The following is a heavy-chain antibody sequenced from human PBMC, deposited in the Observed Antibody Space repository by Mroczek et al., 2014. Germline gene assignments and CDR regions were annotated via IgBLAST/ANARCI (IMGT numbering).Heavy chain of an antibody. V-gene: IGHV4-61*02. J-gene: IGHJ4*02. CDR3: ARAPGTISSTSYYFDY. D-gene: IGHD2-2*01. Sequence: QVQLQESGPGLVKPSQTLSLTCTVSGGSISSGSYYWSWIRQPAGKGLEWIGRIYTSGSTNYNPSLKSRVTISVDTSKNQFSLKLSSVTAADTAVYYCARAPGTISSTSYYFDYWGQGTLVTVSS. CDR2: IYTSGST. CDR1: GGSISSGSYY.